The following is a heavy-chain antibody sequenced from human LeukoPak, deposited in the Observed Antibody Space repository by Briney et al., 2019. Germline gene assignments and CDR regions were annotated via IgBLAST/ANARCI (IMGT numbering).Heavy chain of an antibody. D-gene: IGHD3-10*01. CDR2: MNPNSGNT. V-gene: IGHV1-8*01. CDR3: ARDQSLGSYPDY. Sequence: ASVKVSCKASGYTFTSYDINWVRQATGQGLEWMGWMNPNSGNTGYAQKFQGRVTFTRDTSASTAYMALSSLRFEDTAVYFCARDQSLGSYPDYWGQGTLVTVSS. CDR1: GYTFTSYD. J-gene: IGHJ4*02.